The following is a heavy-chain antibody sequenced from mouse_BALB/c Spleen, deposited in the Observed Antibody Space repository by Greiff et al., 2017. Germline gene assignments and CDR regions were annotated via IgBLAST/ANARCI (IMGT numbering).Heavy chain of an antibody. J-gene: IGHJ1*01. CDR2: ISYDGSN. D-gene: IGHD2-2*01. V-gene: IGHV3-6*02. CDR3: AREGYGSNWYFDV. CDR1: GYSITSGYS. Sequence: EVKLMESGPGLVKPSQSLSLTCSVTGYSITSGYSWTWIRQFPGNKLEWMGSISYDGSNNYNPSLKNRISITRDTSKNQFFLKLNSVTTEDTATYYCAREGYGSNWYFDVWGAGTTVTVSS.